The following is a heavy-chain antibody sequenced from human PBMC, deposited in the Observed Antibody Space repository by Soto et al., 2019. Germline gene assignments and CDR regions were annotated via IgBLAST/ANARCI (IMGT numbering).Heavy chain of an antibody. Sequence: EVQLLESGGDLIQPGGSLRLSCAASGFTFNIYAMTWVRQAPGKGLEWVSAISRYGDFTYYADSVEGRFTISRDNSKNTVYLQMSSLRAEDTAVYYCAKDRYLDHDSRGYLFDNWGQGTLVTVSS. D-gene: IGHD3-22*01. V-gene: IGHV3-23*01. CDR2: ISRYGDFT. J-gene: IGHJ4*02. CDR1: GFTFNIYA. CDR3: AKDRYLDHDSRGYLFDN.